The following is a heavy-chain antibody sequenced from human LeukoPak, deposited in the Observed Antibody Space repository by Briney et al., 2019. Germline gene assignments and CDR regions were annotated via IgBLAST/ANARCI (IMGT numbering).Heavy chain of an antibody. J-gene: IGHJ4*02. CDR3: ARGKRGSAPDY. CDR1: GFSFTSYW. D-gene: IGHD5-12*01. Sequence: PGGSLRLSCAASGFSFTSYWMSWVRQAPGKGLEWVASIKEDGSEKYYADSVKGRFSISRDNAKNSLYLQTNSLRVKDTAVYFCARGKRGSAPDYWGRGTLVTVSS. CDR2: IKEDGSEK. V-gene: IGHV3-7*05.